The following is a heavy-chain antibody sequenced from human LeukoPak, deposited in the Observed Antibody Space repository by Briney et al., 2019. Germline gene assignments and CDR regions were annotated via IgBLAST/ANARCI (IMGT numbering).Heavy chain of an antibody. CDR2: IKQDGSEK. Sequence: GGSLRLSCAASGFTLSSYWMSWVRQAPGKGLEWVANIKQDGSEKYYVDSVKGRFTISRDNAKNSLYLQMNSLRAEDTAVYYCARVGEGAFDIWGQGTMVTVSS. CDR1: GFTLSSYW. D-gene: IGHD4-17*01. V-gene: IGHV3-7*03. J-gene: IGHJ3*02. CDR3: ARVGEGAFDI.